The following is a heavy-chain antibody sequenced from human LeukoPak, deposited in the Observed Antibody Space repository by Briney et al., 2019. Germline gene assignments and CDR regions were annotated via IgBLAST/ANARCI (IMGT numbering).Heavy chain of an antibody. CDR2: FDPEDGET. J-gene: IGHJ5*02. Sequence: ASVKVSCKVSGYTLTELSMHWVRQAPGKGLEGMGGFDPEDGETIYAQKFQGRVTMTEDTSTDTAYMELSSLRSEDTAVYYCAGCIAAAGQNWFDPWGQGTLVTVSS. CDR1: GYTLTELS. CDR3: AGCIAAAGQNWFDP. V-gene: IGHV1-24*01. D-gene: IGHD6-13*01.